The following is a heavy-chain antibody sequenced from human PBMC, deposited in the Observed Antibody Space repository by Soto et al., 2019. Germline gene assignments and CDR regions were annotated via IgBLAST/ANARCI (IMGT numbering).Heavy chain of an antibody. V-gene: IGHV3-48*02. CDR3: ARDHNDYWGGWYYFDD. CDR1: GFTFSSYS. J-gene: IGHJ4*02. D-gene: IGHD6-19*01. CDR2: ISSSSSTI. Sequence: EVQLVESGGGLVQPGGSLRLSCAASGFTFSSYSMNWVRQAPGKGLEWVSYISSSSSTIYYADSVKGRFTISRDNAKNSLYLQMNSLRDEDTAVYYCARDHNDYWGGWYYFDDWGQGTLVTVSS.